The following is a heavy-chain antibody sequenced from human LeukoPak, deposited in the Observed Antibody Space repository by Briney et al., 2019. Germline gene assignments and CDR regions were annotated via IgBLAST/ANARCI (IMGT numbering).Heavy chain of an antibody. CDR3: ARIRDGYNDAYDI. Sequence: GASVKVSCKASGGTFSSYAISWVRQAPGQGLEWMGLINPGGDNTNYAQNFQGRVTMTRDTSASTVHMELSSLRSEDTAIYYCARIRDGYNDAYDIWGQGTVVTVPS. D-gene: IGHD5-24*01. J-gene: IGHJ3*02. CDR1: GGTFSSYA. V-gene: IGHV1-46*01. CDR2: INPGGDNT.